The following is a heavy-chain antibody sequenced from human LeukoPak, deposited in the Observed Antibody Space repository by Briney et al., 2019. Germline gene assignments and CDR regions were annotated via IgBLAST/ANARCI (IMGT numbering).Heavy chain of an antibody. Sequence: GGSLRLSCTVSGFTFSTYWVSWARQAPGKGLEWVANIKYDGSEKYYVDSVKGRFTISRDNAKNSLSLQMNSLRAKDSAMYYCTRNKRGDYWGQGTLVTVSS. J-gene: IGHJ4*02. CDR1: GFTFSTYW. CDR3: TRNKRGDY. CDR2: IKYDGSEK. D-gene: IGHD1-1*01. V-gene: IGHV3-7*01.